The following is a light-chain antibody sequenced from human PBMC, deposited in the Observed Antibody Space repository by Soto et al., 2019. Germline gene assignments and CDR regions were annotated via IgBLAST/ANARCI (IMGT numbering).Light chain of an antibody. V-gene: IGLV2-14*01. CDR1: RSDIGSYND. J-gene: IGLJ1*01. CDR2: GVS. CDR3: ISYTGSSTSYV. Sequence: SVLTQPASVSGSPGQSITISCSGTRSDIGSYNDVAWYQQFPGKTPKILIYGVSNRPSGVSSRFSGSKSGNTASLTISGLQAEDEADYYCISYTGSSTSYVFGSGTKV.